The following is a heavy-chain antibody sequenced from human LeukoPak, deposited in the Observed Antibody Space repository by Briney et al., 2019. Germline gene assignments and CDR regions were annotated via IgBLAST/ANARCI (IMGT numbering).Heavy chain of an antibody. CDR1: GFTFSDYY. D-gene: IGHD3-10*01. Sequence: GGSLRLSCAAPGFTFSDYYMSWIRQAPGKGLEWVSYISSSSSYTNYADSVKGRFTISRDNAKNSLYLQMNSLRAEDTAVYYCARVRYGSGSYPLYYFDYWGQGTLVTVSS. J-gene: IGHJ4*02. V-gene: IGHV3-11*06. CDR3: ARVRYGSGSYPLYYFDY. CDR2: ISSSSSYT.